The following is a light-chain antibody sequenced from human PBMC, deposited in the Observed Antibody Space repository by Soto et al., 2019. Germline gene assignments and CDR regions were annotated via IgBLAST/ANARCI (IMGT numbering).Light chain of an antibody. V-gene: IGLV2-23*01. CDR1: SSDVGSYNL. J-gene: IGLJ2*01. Sequence: QSVLTQPASVSGSPGQSITISCTGTSSDVGSYNLVSWYQQHPGKAPKLMIYEGSKRPSGVSNRFSGSKSGNTASLTISGLQAEDEAYYYCCSYAGSSTYVLFGGGTKVTVL. CDR2: EGS. CDR3: CSYAGSSTYVL.